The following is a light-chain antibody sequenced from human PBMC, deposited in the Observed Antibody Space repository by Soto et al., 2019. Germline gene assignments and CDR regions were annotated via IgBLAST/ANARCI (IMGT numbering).Light chain of an antibody. CDR1: SSDVGGYNY. CDR3: SSYTSSSTLYV. Sequence: QSVLAQPASVSGSPGQSITISCTGTSSDVGGYNYVSWYQQYPGKAPKLMIYDVSNRPSGVSNRFSGSKSGNTASLTISGIQAEDEADYYCSSYTSSSTLYVCGTWTKVTVL. V-gene: IGLV2-14*01. CDR2: DVS. J-gene: IGLJ1*01.